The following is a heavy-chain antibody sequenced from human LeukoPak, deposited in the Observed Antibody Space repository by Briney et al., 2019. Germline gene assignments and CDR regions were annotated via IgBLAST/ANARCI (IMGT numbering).Heavy chain of an antibody. D-gene: IGHD2-15*01. CDR2: ISSSSSYI. Sequence: PGGSLRLSCAASGFTFGSYSMNWVRQAPGKGLEWVSSISSSSSYIYYADSVKGRFTISRDNAKNSLYLQMNSLRAEDTAVYYCARVVVENCGGGSCYPFDYWGQGTLVTVSS. CDR3: ARVVVENCGGGSCYPFDY. V-gene: IGHV3-21*01. J-gene: IGHJ4*02. CDR1: GFTFGSYS.